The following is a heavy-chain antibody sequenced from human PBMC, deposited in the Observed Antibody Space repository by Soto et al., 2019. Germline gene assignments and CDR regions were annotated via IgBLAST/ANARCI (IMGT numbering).Heavy chain of an antibody. CDR2: ASYDGRYT. CDR3: AKDRTNSSSWPDY. D-gene: IGHD6-13*01. J-gene: IGHJ4*02. Sequence: QVQLVESGGGVVQPGRSLRLACVASGCIFSGHGMHWVRQVPGKGLEWVAVASYDGRYTHYADAVEGRFTISRDNPKTKVYLIMNSMRDEYAARYYCAKDRTNSSSWPDYWGQGTLVTVSS. V-gene: IGHV3-30*18. CDR1: GCIFSGHG.